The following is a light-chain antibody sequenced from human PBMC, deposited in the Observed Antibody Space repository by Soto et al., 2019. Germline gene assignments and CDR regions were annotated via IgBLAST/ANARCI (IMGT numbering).Light chain of an antibody. V-gene: IGLV2-14*01. Sequence: QSVLTQPASVSGSPGQSITISCTGTSSDVGGYNYVSWYQQHPGKAPKLMIYDVSNRPSGVSNRFSGSKSGNTASLTISGLQAEDEADYYCSSYTSSSSPGRVVGTVTKVTGL. CDR1: SSDVGGYNY. J-gene: IGLJ1*01. CDR2: DVS. CDR3: SSYTSSSSPGRV.